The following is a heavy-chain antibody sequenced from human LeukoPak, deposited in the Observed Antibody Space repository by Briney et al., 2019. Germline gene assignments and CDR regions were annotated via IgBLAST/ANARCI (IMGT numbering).Heavy chain of an antibody. CDR2: IKEDGSET. CDR3: ARDHSGYYWYFDL. V-gene: IGHV3-7*01. D-gene: IGHD3-22*01. Sequence: GGSLRLSCAASGFTFRNYWMTWVRQAPGKGLEWVANIKEDGSETYYVDSVKGRFTISRDNAKNSLYLQMNSLRAEDTAVYYCARDHSGYYWYFDLWGRGTLVTVSS. CDR1: GFTFRNYW. J-gene: IGHJ2*01.